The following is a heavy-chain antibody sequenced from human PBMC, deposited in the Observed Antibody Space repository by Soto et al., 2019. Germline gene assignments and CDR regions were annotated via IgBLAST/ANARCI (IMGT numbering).Heavy chain of an antibody. V-gene: IGHV1-18*04. J-gene: IGHJ2*01. CDR3: ARDLGNSSSRWYVDL. CDR2: ISANSGNT. D-gene: IGHD2-2*01. Sequence: QVQLVQSGGEVKKPGASVKVSCKASGYTFTNYDISWVRQAPGQGLECMGWISANSGNTDYAQKFRDRVTMTKDTSTSPAYRELRSLRSDDTAMYYCARDLGNSSSRWYVDLWGRGTLVTVSS. CDR1: GYTFTNYD.